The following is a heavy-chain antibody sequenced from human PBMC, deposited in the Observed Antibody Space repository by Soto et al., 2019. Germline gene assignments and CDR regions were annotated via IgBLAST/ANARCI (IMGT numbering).Heavy chain of an antibody. D-gene: IGHD1-26*01. V-gene: IGHV3-30*18. Sequence: GGSLRLSCAASGFTFSSYGMHWVRQAPGKGLEWVAVISYDGSNKYYADSVKGRFTISRDNSKNTLYLQMNSLRAEDTAVYYCAKGTNLGTYWGQGTLVT. CDR1: GFTFSSYG. J-gene: IGHJ4*02. CDR2: ISYDGSNK. CDR3: AKGTNLGTY.